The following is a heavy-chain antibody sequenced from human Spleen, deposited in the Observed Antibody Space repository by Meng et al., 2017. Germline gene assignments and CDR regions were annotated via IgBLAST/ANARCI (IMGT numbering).Heavy chain of an antibody. CDR2: INHSGST. V-gene: IGHV4-34*01. CDR1: GGSFSGYY. Sequence: QGQLQRWGAGLLKPSETLSPTCAVYGGSFSGYYWSWIRQPPGKGLEWIGEINHSGSTNYNPSLKSLVTISLDTSKNQFSLKLSSVTAADTAVYYCARDLSGYGWFDPWGQGTLVTVSS. CDR3: ARDLSGYGWFDP. D-gene: IGHD5-18*01. J-gene: IGHJ5*02.